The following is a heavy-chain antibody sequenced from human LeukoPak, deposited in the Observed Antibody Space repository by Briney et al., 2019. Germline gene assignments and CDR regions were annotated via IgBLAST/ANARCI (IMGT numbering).Heavy chain of an antibody. J-gene: IGHJ4*02. CDR2: IYYSGST. D-gene: IGHD6-13*01. V-gene: IGHV4-39*01. CDR3: ARRPRAAAGTGLFGY. CDR1: GGSISSSSYY. Sequence: SETLSLTCTVSGGSISSSSYYWGWIRQPPGKGLEWIGSIYYSGSTYYNPSLKSRVTISVDTSKNQYSLKLSSVTAADTAVYYCARRPRAAAGTGLFGYWGQGTLVTVSS.